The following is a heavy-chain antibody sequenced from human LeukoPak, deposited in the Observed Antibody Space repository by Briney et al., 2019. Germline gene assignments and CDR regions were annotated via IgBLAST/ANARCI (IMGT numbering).Heavy chain of an antibody. CDR1: VYTFTGYY. D-gene: IGHD6-13*01. J-gene: IGHJ4*02. Sequence: ASVKVSCKTSVYTFTGYYMHWVRQAPGQGLEWMGIINPSGGDTSYSQKFQGRVTMTRDSSTSTLYMELSSLRSEDTAVYYCASGAAAGTFSIGYWGQGTLLTVSS. V-gene: IGHV1-46*01. CDR2: INPSGGDT. CDR3: ASGAAAGTFSIGY.